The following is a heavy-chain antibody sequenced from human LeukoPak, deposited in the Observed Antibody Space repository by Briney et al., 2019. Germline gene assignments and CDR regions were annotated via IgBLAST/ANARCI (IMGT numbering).Heavy chain of an antibody. D-gene: IGHD6-19*01. CDR1: GFTFCSYA. CDR2: VSYDGSNK. CDR3: ARGNSVADIVDY. J-gene: IGHJ4*02. Sequence: GGSLRLSCAASGFTFCSYAMHWVLQAPGRGLEWVAVVSYDGSNKYYADSVKGRFTISRDNSKNTLYLQMNSLRAEDTAVYYCARGNSVADIVDYWGQGTLVTVSS. V-gene: IGHV3-30-3*01.